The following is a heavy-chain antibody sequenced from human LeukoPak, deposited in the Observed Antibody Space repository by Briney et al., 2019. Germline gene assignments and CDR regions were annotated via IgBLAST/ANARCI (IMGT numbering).Heavy chain of an antibody. Sequence: SETLSLTCTVSGGSISGSSYYWGWTRQPPGKGLEIGSIYYSGSTYYNPSLKSRVTISVDTSKNQFSLKLNSVTATDTAVYYCARHYGPWGQGTLVTVSS. V-gene: IGHV4-39*01. J-gene: IGHJ4*02. D-gene: IGHD3-10*01. CDR2: IYYSGST. CDR3: ARHYGP. CDR1: GGSISGSSYY.